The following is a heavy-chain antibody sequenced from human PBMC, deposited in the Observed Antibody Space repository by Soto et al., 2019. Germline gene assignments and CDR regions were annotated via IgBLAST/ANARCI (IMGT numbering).Heavy chain of an antibody. J-gene: IGHJ4*02. CDR3: AKDRLAGNFDY. V-gene: IGHV3-23*01. CDR2: ISATGGST. CDR1: GFTFNNYA. Sequence: VQVLDSGGGLVQPEGSLRLSCAASGFTFNNYAMNWVRQAPGKGLEWVATISATGGSTYYADSVKGRFTISRDNSKNTLYLQMNGLRVEDTAVYYCAKDRLAGNFDYWGQGTQVTVSS.